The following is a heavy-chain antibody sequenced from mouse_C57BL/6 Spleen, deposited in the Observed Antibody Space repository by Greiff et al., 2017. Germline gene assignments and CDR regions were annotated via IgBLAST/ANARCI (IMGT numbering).Heavy chain of an antibody. CDR1: GYTFTSYW. D-gene: IGHD2-5*01. V-gene: IGHV1-69*01. J-gene: IGHJ2*01. CDR2: IDPSDSYT. Sequence: QVQLQQPGAELVMPGASVKLSCKASGYTFTSYWMHWVKQRPGQGLEWIGEIDPSDSYTNYTQKFKGKSTLTVDKSSSTAYMQLSSLTAEDSAVYYCARGYSNFYFDYWGQGTTLTVSA. CDR3: ARGYSNFYFDY.